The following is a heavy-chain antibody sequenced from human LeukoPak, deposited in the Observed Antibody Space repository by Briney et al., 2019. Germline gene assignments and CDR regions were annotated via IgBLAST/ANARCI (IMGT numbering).Heavy chain of an antibody. CDR1: GGTFSSYA. D-gene: IGHD3-22*01. V-gene: IGHV1-69*04. CDR2: IIPILDIA. J-gene: IGHJ6*02. Sequence: ASVKVSCKASGGTFSSYAISWVRQAPGQGLEWMGRIIPILDIANYAQKFQGRVTITADKSTSTAYMELSSLRSEDTAVYFCARIYHDSSGYYPPYYYYGMDVWGQGTTVTVSS. CDR3: ARIYHDSSGYYPPYYYYGMDV.